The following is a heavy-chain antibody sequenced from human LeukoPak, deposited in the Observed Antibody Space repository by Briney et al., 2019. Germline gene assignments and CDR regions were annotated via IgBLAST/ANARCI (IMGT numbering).Heavy chain of an antibody. CDR2: IKQDGSEK. J-gene: IGHJ4*02. Sequence: GGSLRLSCAASGFTFSTYWMSWVRQAPGKGLEWVANIKQDGSEKYYVDSVKGRFTISRDNAKNSLYLQMNSLRAEDTAVYYCARGRDPKTSTVVTGTGGYWGQGTLVTVSS. CDR1: GFTFSTYW. V-gene: IGHV3-7*01. CDR3: ARGRDPKTSTVVTGTGGY. D-gene: IGHD6-19*01.